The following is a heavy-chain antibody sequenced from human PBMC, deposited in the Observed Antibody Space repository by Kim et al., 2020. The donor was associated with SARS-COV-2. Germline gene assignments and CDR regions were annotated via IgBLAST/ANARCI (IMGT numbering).Heavy chain of an antibody. D-gene: IGHD2-2*01. CDR2: IYYSGST. Sequence: SETLSLTCTVSGGSISSGGYYWSWIRQHPGKGLEWIGYIYYSGSTYYNPSLKSRVTISVDTSKNQFSLKLSSVTAADTAVYYCARVRVVVPVANNWFDPWGQGTLVTVSS. CDR1: GGSISSGGYY. J-gene: IGHJ5*02. V-gene: IGHV4-31*03. CDR3: ARVRVVVPVANNWFDP.